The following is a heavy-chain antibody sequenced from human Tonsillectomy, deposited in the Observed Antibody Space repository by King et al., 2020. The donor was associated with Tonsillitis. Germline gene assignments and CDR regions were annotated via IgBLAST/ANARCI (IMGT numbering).Heavy chain of an antibody. V-gene: IGHV1-69*06. CDR3: ARASYCGGDCSNAFDI. J-gene: IGHJ3*02. D-gene: IGHD2-21*02. CDR1: GGTFSSYA. CDR2: IIPIFGTA. Sequence: VQLVESGAEVKKPGSSVKFSCKASGGTFSSYAISWVRQAPGQGLEWMGGIIPIFGTANYAQKFQGRVTITADKSTSTAYMELSSLRSEDTAVYYCARASYCGGDCSNAFDIWGQGTMVTVSS.